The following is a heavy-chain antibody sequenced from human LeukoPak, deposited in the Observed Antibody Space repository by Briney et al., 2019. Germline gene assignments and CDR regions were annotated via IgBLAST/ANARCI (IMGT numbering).Heavy chain of an antibody. CDR2: MNPISGNT. V-gene: IGHV1-8*01. D-gene: IGHD3-10*01. CDR3: ARGGSMVRGVIITGPSGMDV. Sequence: ASVKVSCKASGYTLTSYGINWVRQATGQGLEWMGWMNPISGNTGYAQKFQGRVTMTRNTSISTAYMELSSLRSEDTAVYYCARGGSMVRGVIITGPSGMDVWGQGTTVTVSS. J-gene: IGHJ6*02. CDR1: GYTLTSYG.